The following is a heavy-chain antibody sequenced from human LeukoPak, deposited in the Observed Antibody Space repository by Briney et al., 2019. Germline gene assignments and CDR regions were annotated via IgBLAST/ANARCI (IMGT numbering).Heavy chain of an antibody. CDR1: GFTFSNCP. Sequence: GGSLRLSCVASGFTFSNCPMSWVRQAPGQGLEWVPAISGSGANTYYSDSVKGRFTVSRDNSRNTLYVQMNNLRADDTAVYYCAKERVVGETGTVGFDFWGQGALVTVSS. D-gene: IGHD4-23*01. CDR3: AKERVVGETGTVGFDF. J-gene: IGHJ4*02. CDR2: ISGSGANT. V-gene: IGHV3-23*01.